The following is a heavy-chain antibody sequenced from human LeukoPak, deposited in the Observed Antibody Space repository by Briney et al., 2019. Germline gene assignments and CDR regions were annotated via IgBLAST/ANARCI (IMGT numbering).Heavy chain of an antibody. CDR1: GYTFTGYC. V-gene: IGHV1-2*02. Sequence: ASVKVSCKASGYTFTGYCMHWVRQALGQGLEWMGWINSNSGGTNYAQKFQGRVTMTRDTSISTAYMELSRLRSDDTAVYYCARDWNYYDSSGYYPRYYFDYWGQGTLVTVSS. J-gene: IGHJ4*02. CDR3: ARDWNYYDSSGYYPRYYFDY. CDR2: INSNSGGT. D-gene: IGHD3-22*01.